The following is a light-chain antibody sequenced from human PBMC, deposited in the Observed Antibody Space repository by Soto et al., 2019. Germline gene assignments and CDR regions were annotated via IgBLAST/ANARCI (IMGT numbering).Light chain of an antibody. J-gene: IGLJ1*01. Sequence: QAVVAQPPSVSGAPGQRVAISCTGSDSNIGAGFDVHWYQQLPGTAPRLLIYGNNKRPSGVPDRFSGSKSATSASLAITGLQAEDEAEYYCQSYDSSLSGLYVFGTGTKHTVL. V-gene: IGLV1-40*01. CDR2: GNN. CDR1: DSNIGAGFD. CDR3: QSYDSSLSGLYV.